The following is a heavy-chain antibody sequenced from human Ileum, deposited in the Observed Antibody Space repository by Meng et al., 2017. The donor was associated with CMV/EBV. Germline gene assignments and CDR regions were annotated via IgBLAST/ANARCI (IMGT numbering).Heavy chain of an antibody. V-gene: IGHV3-48*03. CDR1: GFTFSSYE. Sequence: GGSLRLSCAASGFTFSSYEMNWVRQAPGKGLEWVSYISSSGSTIYYADSVKGRFTISRDNAKNMVYLQMNSLRGEDTAVYYCAREANPESTEDYWGQGTPVTVSS. CDR3: AREANPESTEDY. CDR2: ISSSGSTI. D-gene: IGHD4-11*01. J-gene: IGHJ4*02.